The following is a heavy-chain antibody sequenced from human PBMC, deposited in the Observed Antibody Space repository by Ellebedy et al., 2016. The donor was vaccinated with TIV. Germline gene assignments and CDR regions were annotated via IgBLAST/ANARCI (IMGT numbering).Heavy chain of an antibody. J-gene: IGHJ1*01. CDR2: INTGNGNT. CDR1: GHLFTTYG. D-gene: IGHD1-26*01. V-gene: IGHV1-3*04. CDR3: TRDDRFSGSYYSAYFQY. Sequence: ASVKVSCXASGHLFTTYGIHWVRQAPGQRPEWMGWINTGNGNTKYSQKFHDRVTMTTDTSTTTAYMELRSLASDDTAVYFCTRDDRFSGSYYSAYFQYWGQGTLVTVSS.